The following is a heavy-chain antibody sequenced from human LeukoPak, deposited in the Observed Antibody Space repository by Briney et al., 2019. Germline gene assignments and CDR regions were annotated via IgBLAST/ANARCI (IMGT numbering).Heavy chain of an antibody. V-gene: IGHV3-23*01. Sequence: GGSLRLSCAASGFTLSSHGMSWVRQAPGKGLEWVSAIGDSGDSTYYADSVKGRFTISRDNSKNTLYLQMNSLRAEDTAVYYCAKDYCSSTSCFLFDYWGQGTLVTVSS. J-gene: IGHJ4*02. CDR1: GFTLSSHG. CDR3: AKDYCSSTSCFLFDY. CDR2: IGDSGDST. D-gene: IGHD2-2*01.